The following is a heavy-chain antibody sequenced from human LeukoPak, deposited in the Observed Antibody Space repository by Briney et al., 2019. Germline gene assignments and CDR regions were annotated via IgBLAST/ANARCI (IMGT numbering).Heavy chain of an antibody. CDR2: MNPNSGNT. V-gene: IGHV1-8*01. CDR3: AGGRKYDILTGLPSYYYYGMDV. D-gene: IGHD3-9*01. Sequence: ASVKVSCKASGYTFTSYDINWVRQATGQGLEWMGWMNPNSGNTGYAQKFQGRVTMTRNTSISTAYMELSSLRSEDTAVYYCAGGRKYDILTGLPSYYYYGMDVWGQGTTVTVSS. CDR1: GYTFTSYD. J-gene: IGHJ6*02.